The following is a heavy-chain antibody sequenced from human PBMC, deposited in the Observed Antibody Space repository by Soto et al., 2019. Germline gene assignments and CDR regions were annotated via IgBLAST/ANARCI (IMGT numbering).Heavy chain of an antibody. CDR3: ARDGSSSSGNWFDP. D-gene: IGHD6-6*01. V-gene: IGHV1-69*13. CDR2: IIPIFGTA. Sequence: ASVKVSCKASGGTFSSYAISWVRQAPGQGLEWMGGIIPIFGTANYAQKFQGRVTITADESTSTAYMELSSLRSEDTAVYYCARDGSSSSGNWFDPWGQGSLVTVSS. J-gene: IGHJ5*02. CDR1: GGTFSSYA.